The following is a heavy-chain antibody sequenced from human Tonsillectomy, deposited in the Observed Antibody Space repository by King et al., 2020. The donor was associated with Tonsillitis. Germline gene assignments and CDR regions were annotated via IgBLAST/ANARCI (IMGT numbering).Heavy chain of an antibody. CDR3: ARGGSLNWFAP. V-gene: IGHV4-59*01. J-gene: IGHJ5*02. Sequence: QLQESGPGLVKPSETLSLTCNVSGGSMNDFYWSWIRQPPGKGLESIGYVYYSGVTNYSPSLRSRVTISIDTSKRQFSLNLSSVTAADTAVYYCARGGSLNWFAPWGQGTLVIVSS. CDR1: GGSMNDFY. D-gene: IGHD1-1*01. CDR2: VYYSGVT.